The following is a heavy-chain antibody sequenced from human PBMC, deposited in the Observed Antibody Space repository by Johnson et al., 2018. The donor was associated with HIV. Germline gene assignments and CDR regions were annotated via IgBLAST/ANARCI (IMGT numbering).Heavy chain of an antibody. J-gene: IGHJ3*02. Sequence: EVQLVESGGGLVKPGGSLRLSCAASGFTVSSNYMSWVRQAPGKGLEWVSVIYSGGSTYYPDSVKGRFTISRDNSKNTLYLQMNSLRAEDTAVYYCARNQGRRNYYDAFDIWGQGTMVTVSS. V-gene: IGHV3-66*02. CDR3: ARNQGRRNYYDAFDI. CDR2: IYSGGST. D-gene: IGHD1-7*01. CDR1: GFTVSSNY.